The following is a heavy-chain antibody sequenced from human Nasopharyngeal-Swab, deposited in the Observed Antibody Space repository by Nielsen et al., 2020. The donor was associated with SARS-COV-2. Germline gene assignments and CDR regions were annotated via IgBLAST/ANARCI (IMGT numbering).Heavy chain of an antibody. D-gene: IGHD3-22*01. V-gene: IGHV3-11*01. CDR2: ISGSGSTI. CDR1: GFTFSDYY. Sequence: GGSLRLSCAASGFTFSDYYMSWIRQAPGKGLEGVSYISGSGSTIYYADSVKGRFTMSRDNAKNSVYLQMNSLRAEDTAVYYCARDDSSGYYGYWGQGTLATVSS. CDR3: ARDDSSGYYGY. J-gene: IGHJ4*02.